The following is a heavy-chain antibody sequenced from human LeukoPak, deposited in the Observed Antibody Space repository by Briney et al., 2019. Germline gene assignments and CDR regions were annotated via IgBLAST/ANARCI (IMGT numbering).Heavy chain of an antibody. D-gene: IGHD6-6*01. J-gene: IGHJ4*02. CDR1: GFTVSSNY. Sequence: GGSLRLSCEVSGFTVSSNYMSWVRQAPGKGLEWVSLIYSGGSTFYADSVKGRFTISRDNAKNSLYLQMNSLRAEDTAVYYCARDLVLAYFDYWGQGTLVTVSS. CDR2: IYSGGST. V-gene: IGHV3-53*01. CDR3: ARDLVLAYFDY.